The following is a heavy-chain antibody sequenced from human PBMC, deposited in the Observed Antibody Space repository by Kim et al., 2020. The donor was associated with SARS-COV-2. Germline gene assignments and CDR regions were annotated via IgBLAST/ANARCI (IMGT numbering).Heavy chain of an antibody. J-gene: IGHJ4*02. Sequence: GGSLRLSCAPSASGFTFSDYSMNWVRQAPGKGLEWVSSIDKTGGYIYYADSVKGRFTVSRDNGKNSLYLQMNSLTAEDAAVYYCSRALGIGSYYFDYWGQGTLVTVSS. D-gene: IGHD7-27*01. CDR1: GFTFSDYS. CDR3: SRALGIGSYYFDY. V-gene: IGHV3-21*01. CDR2: IDKTGGYI.